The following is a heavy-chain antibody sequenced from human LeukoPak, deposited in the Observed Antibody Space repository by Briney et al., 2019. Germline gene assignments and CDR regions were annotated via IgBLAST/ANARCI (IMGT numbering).Heavy chain of an antibody. CDR1: GFTFSSYG. Sequence: GRSLRLSCAASGFTFSSYGMHWVRQAPGKGLEWVAVVSYDGSNKYYADSVKGRFTISRDNSKNTLYLQMNSLRAEDTAVYYCAKEVYFHSGSYPDYWGQGTLVTVSS. V-gene: IGHV3-30*18. J-gene: IGHJ4*02. D-gene: IGHD3-10*01. CDR2: VSYDGSNK. CDR3: AKEVYFHSGSYPDY.